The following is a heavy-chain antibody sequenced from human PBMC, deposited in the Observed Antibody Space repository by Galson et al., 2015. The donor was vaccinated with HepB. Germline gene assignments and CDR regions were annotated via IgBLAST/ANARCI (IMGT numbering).Heavy chain of an antibody. V-gene: IGHV6-1*01. J-gene: IGHJ4*02. D-gene: IGHD3-10*01. Sequence: CAISGDSVSSKSAAWNWIRQSPSRGLEWLGRTYYRSKWYNDYALPVKSRISINPDTSKNQFSLQLNSVTPEDTAMYFCARTSGNFDYWGQGTLVTVSS. CDR1: GDSVSSKSAA. CDR2: TYYRSKWYN. CDR3: ARTSGNFDY.